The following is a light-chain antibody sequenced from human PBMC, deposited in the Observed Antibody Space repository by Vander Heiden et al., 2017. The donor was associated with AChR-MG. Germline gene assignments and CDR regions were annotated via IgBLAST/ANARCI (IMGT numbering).Light chain of an antibody. CDR3: QQNGSSPPKT. J-gene: IGKJ4*01. CDR1: QSVSSSY. Sequence: EIVLTQSPGTLSLSPGERATLSCRASQSVSSSYLAWYQQKPGQAPRLLIYGASSRDTGIPDRFSGSGYGTDFTLTISRREPEDFAVYYCQQNGSSPPKTFGGGTKVEIK. V-gene: IGKV3-20*01. CDR2: GAS.